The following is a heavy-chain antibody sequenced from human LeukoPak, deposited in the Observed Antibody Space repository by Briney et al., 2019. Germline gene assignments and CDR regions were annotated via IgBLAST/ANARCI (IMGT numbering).Heavy chain of an antibody. CDR2: ISGSGGST. Sequence: GGSLRLSCAASGFTFSSYAMSWVRQAPGKGLEWVSAISGSGGSTYYADSVKGRFTISRDNSKNTLYLQMNSLRAEETAVYYCAKDSSDCSGGSCYYVGTIDIWGQGTMVTVSS. J-gene: IGHJ3*02. V-gene: IGHV3-23*01. CDR3: AKDSSDCSGGSCYYVGTIDI. CDR1: GFTFSSYA. D-gene: IGHD2-15*01.